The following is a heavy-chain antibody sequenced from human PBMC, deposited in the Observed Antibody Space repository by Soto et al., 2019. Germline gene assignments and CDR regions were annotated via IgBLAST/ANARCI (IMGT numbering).Heavy chain of an antibody. Sequence: PGGSLRLSCAASGFTFSSYSMNWVRQAPGKGLEWVSSISSSSSYIYYADSVKGRFTISRDNAENSLYLQMNSLRAEDTAVYYCARDQGGYAPPFDYWGLGTLVTVSS. CDR3: ARDQGGYAPPFDY. D-gene: IGHD5-12*01. CDR2: ISSSSSYI. J-gene: IGHJ4*02. CDR1: GFTFSSYS. V-gene: IGHV3-21*01.